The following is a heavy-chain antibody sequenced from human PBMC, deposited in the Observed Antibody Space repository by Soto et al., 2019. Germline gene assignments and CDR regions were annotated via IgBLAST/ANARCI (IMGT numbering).Heavy chain of an antibody. Sequence: SQTLSLTCAISGDSVSSNSAAWNWIRQSPSRGLEWLGRTYYRSKWYNDYAVSVKSRITINPDTSKNQFSLHLNSVTPEDTAVYYCAKTSIAARPRWFDPWGQGTLVTVS. CDR1: GDSVSSNSAA. J-gene: IGHJ5*02. D-gene: IGHD6-6*01. CDR2: TYYRSKWYN. CDR3: AKTSIAARPRWFDP. V-gene: IGHV6-1*01.